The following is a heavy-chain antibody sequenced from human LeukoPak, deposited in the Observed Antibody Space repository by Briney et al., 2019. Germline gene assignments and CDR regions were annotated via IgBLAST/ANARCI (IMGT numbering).Heavy chain of an antibody. CDR2: ISWHSGSI. CDR3: AKGRTYYYDSSAYPRPDAFDI. Sequence: SGRSLRLSCAASGFTFDDYAMHWVRQAPGKGLECVSSISWHSGSIGYADSVKGRFTISRDNAKNSLYLQMNSLRVEDMALYYCAKGRTYYYDSSAYPRPDAFDIWGPGTMVTVSS. J-gene: IGHJ3*02. CDR1: GFTFDDYA. V-gene: IGHV3-9*03. D-gene: IGHD3-22*01.